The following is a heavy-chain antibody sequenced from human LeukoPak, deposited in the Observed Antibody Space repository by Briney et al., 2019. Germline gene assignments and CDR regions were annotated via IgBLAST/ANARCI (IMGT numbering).Heavy chain of an antibody. D-gene: IGHD2-15*01. CDR2: INHGGST. CDR1: GESFSGYY. Sequence: SETLSLTCAVYGESFSGYYWSWIRQPPGKGLEWIGEINHGGSTNYNPSLKSRVTISVDTSKNQFSLKLSSVTAADTAVYYCARGRKTGDIVVVVAAIRAGWFDPWGQGTLVTVSS. V-gene: IGHV4-34*01. J-gene: IGHJ5*02. CDR3: ARGRKTGDIVVVVAAIRAGWFDP.